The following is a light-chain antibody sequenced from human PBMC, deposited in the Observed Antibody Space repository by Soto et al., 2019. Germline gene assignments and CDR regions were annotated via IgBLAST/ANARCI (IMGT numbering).Light chain of an antibody. V-gene: IGLV1-47*01. J-gene: IGLJ7*01. Sequence: QSVLTQPPSASGTPGQTVTISCSGRFSNIGSNFIYWYQQLPGTAPKLLIYRNNERPSGVPDRFSASKSGTSASPAISGLRSEDEADYHCAAWDDSLSGVVFGGGTQLTVL. CDR1: FSNIGSNF. CDR3: AAWDDSLSGVV. CDR2: RNN.